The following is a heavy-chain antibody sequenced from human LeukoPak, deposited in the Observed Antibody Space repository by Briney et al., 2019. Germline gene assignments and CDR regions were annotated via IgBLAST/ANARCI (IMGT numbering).Heavy chain of an antibody. CDR3: VRKSATRRTSEFDY. V-gene: IGHV1-2*02. CDR2: INPNSGGT. Sequence: ASVKVSSKASGYTFNDYYIHWVRQAPGQGLEWMGWINPNSGGTKYAQKFQGRVTMTRDTSISTAYMDLSSLGSDDTAVFYCVRKSATRRTSEFDYWGQGTPVTVSS. J-gene: IGHJ4*02. D-gene: IGHD2-15*01. CDR1: GYTFNDYY.